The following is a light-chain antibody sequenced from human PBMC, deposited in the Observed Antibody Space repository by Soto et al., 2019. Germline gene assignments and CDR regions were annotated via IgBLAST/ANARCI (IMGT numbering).Light chain of an antibody. J-gene: IGKJ4*01. Sequence: DIQMTQSPSSLSASVGDRVTVTCQASQDISHDLNWYQHKPGEAPRLLIYDASNLEAGVPSRFSGSGSGTHFTFTISSLQPEDIATYYCQQYDDLSALTFGGGNKVE. V-gene: IGKV1-33*01. CDR3: QQYDDLSALT. CDR2: DAS. CDR1: QDISHD.